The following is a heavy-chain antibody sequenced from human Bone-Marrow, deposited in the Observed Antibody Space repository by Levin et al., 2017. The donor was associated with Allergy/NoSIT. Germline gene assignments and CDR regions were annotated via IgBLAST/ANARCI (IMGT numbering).Heavy chain of an antibody. J-gene: IGHJ6*02. CDR1: GFTFSSYW. Sequence: GESLKISCAASGFTFSSYWMHWVRQAPGKGLVWVSRVNSDGSSTSYADSVKGRFTISRDNAKNTLYLQMNSLRAEDTAVYFCARGTTSGDIVWGQGTTVTVSS. CDR3: ARGTTSGDIV. V-gene: IGHV3-74*01. D-gene: IGHD2-2*02. CDR2: VNSDGSST.